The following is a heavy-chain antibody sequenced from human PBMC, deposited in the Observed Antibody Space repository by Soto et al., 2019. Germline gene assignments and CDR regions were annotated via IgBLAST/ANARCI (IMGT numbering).Heavy chain of an antibody. CDR3: GLVAAAGSPSFDY. J-gene: IGHJ4*02. CDR1: GGTFSSYT. D-gene: IGHD6-13*01. V-gene: IGHV1-69*02. CDR2: IIPILGIA. Sequence: QVQLVQSGAEVKKPGSSVKVSCKASGGTFSSYTISWVRQAPGQGLEWMGRIIPILGIANYAQKFQGRVTITADQSTSTAYMELSSLRSEDTAVYYCGLVAAAGSPSFDYWGQGTLVTVSS.